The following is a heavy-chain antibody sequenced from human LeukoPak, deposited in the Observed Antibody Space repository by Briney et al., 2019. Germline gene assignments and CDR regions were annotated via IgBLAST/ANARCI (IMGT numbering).Heavy chain of an antibody. J-gene: IGHJ4*02. CDR2: IKSKTDGGTT. CDR1: GFTFSNAW. V-gene: IGHV3-15*01. Sequence: PGGSLRLSCAASGFTFSNAWMSWVRQAPGKGLEWVGRIKSKTDGGTTDYAAHVKGRFTISRDDSKNTLYLQMNSLKTEDTAVYYCTTGYCSGGSCYIPFGLDYWGQGTLVTVSS. D-gene: IGHD2-15*01. CDR3: TTGYCSGGSCYIPFGLDY.